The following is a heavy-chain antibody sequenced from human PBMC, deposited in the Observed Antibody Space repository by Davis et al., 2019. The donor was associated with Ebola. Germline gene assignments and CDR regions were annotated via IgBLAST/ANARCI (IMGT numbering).Heavy chain of an antibody. J-gene: IGHJ4*02. D-gene: IGHD3-3*01. CDR1: GFTFSSYW. CDR3: TRVITKIALRVDY. V-gene: IGHV3-7*03. Sequence: GESLKISCAASGFTFSSYWMSWVRQAPGKGLEWVANIKQDGSEKYYVDSVKGRFTISRDNAKNSLYLQMNSLKTEDTAVYYCTRVITKIALRVDYWGQGTLVTVSS. CDR2: IKQDGSEK.